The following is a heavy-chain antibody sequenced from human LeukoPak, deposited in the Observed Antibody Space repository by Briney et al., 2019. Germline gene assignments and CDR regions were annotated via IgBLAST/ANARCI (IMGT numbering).Heavy chain of an antibody. Sequence: GGSLRLSCAAFGFTVSSNYMSWVRQAPGKGLEWVSVIFGGGGTYYGDSVRGRFTISRDNSKNTLYLQMNSLRAEDTAVYYCTRVAYDSSGSSYMDVWGKGTTVTVSS. J-gene: IGHJ6*03. D-gene: IGHD3-22*01. CDR3: TRVAYDSSGSSYMDV. CDR1: GFTVSSNY. V-gene: IGHV3-53*01. CDR2: IFGGGGT.